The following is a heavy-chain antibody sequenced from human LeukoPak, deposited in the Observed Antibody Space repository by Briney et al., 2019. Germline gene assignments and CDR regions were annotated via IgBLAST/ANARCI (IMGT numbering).Heavy chain of an antibody. CDR1: RGTFISYT. CDR3: ARDAALTVTMAYY. Sequence: SVKVSSKASRGTFISYTISWVRQAPGQGLEWMGRIIPILGIANYAQKFQGRATITADKSTSTAYMELSSLRSEDTAVYYCARDAALTVTMAYYWGQGTLVTVSS. V-gene: IGHV1-69*04. D-gene: IGHD4-11*01. CDR2: IIPILGIA. J-gene: IGHJ4*02.